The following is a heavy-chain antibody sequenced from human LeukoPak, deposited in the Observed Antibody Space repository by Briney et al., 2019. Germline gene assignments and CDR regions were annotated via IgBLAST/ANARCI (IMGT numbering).Heavy chain of an antibody. J-gene: IGHJ4*02. Sequence: RGSLRLSRAASRFTLSRYAMRSVRPAPGKGVEWVSAICGSGGSTYYADSVKGRFTISRDNPKDTLYLQMNSLRAEDTAVYYCAKDVLSGTYYYFDQWGQGTLVTVSS. CDR3: AKDVLSGTYYYFDQ. D-gene: IGHD1-26*01. CDR1: RFTLSRYA. CDR2: ICGSGGST. V-gene: IGHV3-23*01.